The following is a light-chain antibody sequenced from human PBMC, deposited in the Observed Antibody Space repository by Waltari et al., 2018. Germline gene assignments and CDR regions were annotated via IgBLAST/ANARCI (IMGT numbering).Light chain of an antibody. J-gene: IGLJ3*02. V-gene: IGLV2-14*01. Sequence: QSAVTQPASVPGAPGQAITIAGTGTSSDIGGHNSVAWYQHHPGKAPKLIIYEVSNRPSGVSNRFSGSKSGNTASLTISGLQAEDEADYYCSSYTSNSRVFGAGTKLTVL. CDR1: SSDIGGHNS. CDR2: EVS. CDR3: SSYTSNSRV.